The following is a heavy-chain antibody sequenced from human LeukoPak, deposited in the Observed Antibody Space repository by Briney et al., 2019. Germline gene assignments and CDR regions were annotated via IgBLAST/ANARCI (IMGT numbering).Heavy chain of an antibody. D-gene: IGHD3-22*01. Sequence: HGESLKISCKGSGYSFTSYWIAWVRQMSGKGLEWMAIIYPGDSDTRYSPSFQGQVTISADKSSSTAYLVWSSLQASDTAMYFCARTLGYYYDSSGYYTSHLDYWGQGTLVTVSS. V-gene: IGHV5-51*01. CDR1: GYSFTSYW. CDR3: ARTLGYYYDSSGYYTSHLDY. CDR2: IYPGDSDT. J-gene: IGHJ4*02.